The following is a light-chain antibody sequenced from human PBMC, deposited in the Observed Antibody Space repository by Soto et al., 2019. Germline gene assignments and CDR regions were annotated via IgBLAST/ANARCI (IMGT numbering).Light chain of an antibody. Sequence: EVVSTQSPGTPSLSPGERPSLSCSASQSVSNSFLAWYQQKPGQAPRLVIYGASTRATGIPARFSGSGSGTEFTLTISSLEPEDFAVYYCQQYDISPWTFGQGTKVDIK. V-gene: IGKV3-20*01. J-gene: IGKJ1*01. CDR1: QSVSNSF. CDR2: GAS. CDR3: QQYDISPWT.